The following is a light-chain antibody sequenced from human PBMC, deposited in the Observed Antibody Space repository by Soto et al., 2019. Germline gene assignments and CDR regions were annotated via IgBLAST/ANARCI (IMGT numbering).Light chain of an antibody. CDR1: QSVSTN. CDR2: GAS. V-gene: IGKV3-15*01. CDR3: QQRTTWPT. J-gene: IGKJ4*01. Sequence: VMTQSPAILSVSPGERATLSCRASQSVSTNVAWYQQIPGQTPRLLIYGASTRATGIPVRFSGSGSGTEFTLTISSLQSEDFAVYYCQQRTTWPTFGGGTKVEIK.